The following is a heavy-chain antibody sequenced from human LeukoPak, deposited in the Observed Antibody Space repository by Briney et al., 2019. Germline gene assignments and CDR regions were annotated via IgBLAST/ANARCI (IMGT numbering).Heavy chain of an antibody. J-gene: IGHJ4*02. CDR1: GFTFSDYY. D-gene: IGHD3-22*01. CDR2: ISSSGSTI. Sequence: GGSLRLSCAASGFTFSDYYMSWIRQAPGKGLEWVSYISSSGSTIYYADSVKGRFTISRDNAKNSLYLQMNSLRAEDTAVYYCARDATYYYDSSGYRGLSYWGQGTLVTVSS. V-gene: IGHV3-11*04. CDR3: ARDATYYYDSSGYRGLSY.